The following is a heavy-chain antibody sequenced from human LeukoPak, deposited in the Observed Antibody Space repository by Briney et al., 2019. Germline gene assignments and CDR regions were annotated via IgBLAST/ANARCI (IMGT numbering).Heavy chain of an antibody. V-gene: IGHV4-39*07. D-gene: IGHD5-12*01. J-gene: IGHJ4*02. CDR3: ARELSGYDEKYFDY. CDR2: IHYSGST. Sequence: PSETLSLTCTVSGGSISSSSYYWGWIRQPPGKGLEWIGSIHYSGSTNYNPSLKSRVTISVDTSKNQFSLKLSSVTAADTAVYYCARELSGYDEKYFDYWGQGTLVTVSS. CDR1: GGSISSSSYY.